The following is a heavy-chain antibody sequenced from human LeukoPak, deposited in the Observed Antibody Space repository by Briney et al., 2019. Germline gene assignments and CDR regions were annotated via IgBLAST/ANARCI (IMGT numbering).Heavy chain of an antibody. V-gene: IGHV3-21*01. D-gene: IGHD5-24*01. CDR3: ARDNLRGRWLQSWFDP. Sequence: GGSLRLSCAASGFTFSSYSMNWARQAPGKGLEWVSSISSSSSYIYYADSVKGRFTISRDNAKNSLYLQMNSLRAEDTAVYYCARDNLRGRWLQSWFDPWGQGTLVTVSS. J-gene: IGHJ5*02. CDR2: ISSSSSYI. CDR1: GFTFSSYS.